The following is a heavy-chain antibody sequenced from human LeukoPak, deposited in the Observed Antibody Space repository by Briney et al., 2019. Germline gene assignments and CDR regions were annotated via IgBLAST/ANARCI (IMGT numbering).Heavy chain of an antibody. D-gene: IGHD4-17*01. Sequence: GESLKISCKGSGYTFTNNWIGWVRQVPGKGLEWMGIIYPGDSDTRYSPSFQGQVTISADKSISTAYLQWSSLKASDTAMYYCARLKSYYGDPVGYFDYWGQGTLVTVSS. CDR3: ARLKSYYGDPVGYFDY. CDR2: IYPGDSDT. CDR1: GYTFTNNW. J-gene: IGHJ4*02. V-gene: IGHV5-51*01.